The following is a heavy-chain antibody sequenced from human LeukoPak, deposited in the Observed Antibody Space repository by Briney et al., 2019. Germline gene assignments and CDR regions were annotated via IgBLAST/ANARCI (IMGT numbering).Heavy chain of an antibody. D-gene: IGHD6-13*01. J-gene: IGHJ5*02. CDR2: IYYSGNT. CDR3: ARGPFIAAAGTRGNWFDP. Sequence: PSETLSLTCTVSGYSISSDSYYWGWIRQPPGKGLEWIGTIYYSGNTYYNPSLKSRLTISVDTSKNQFSLKLSSVTAADTAVYYCARGPFIAAAGTRGNWFDPWGQGTLVTVSS. CDR1: GYSISSDSYY. V-gene: IGHV4-39*07.